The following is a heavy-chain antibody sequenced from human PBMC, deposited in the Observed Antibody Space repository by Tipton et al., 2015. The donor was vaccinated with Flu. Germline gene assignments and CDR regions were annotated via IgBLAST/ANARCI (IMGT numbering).Heavy chain of an antibody. V-gene: IGHV3-23*01. CDR1: GFTFSSYA. CDR3: ARGRGYCSATTCLLPFDF. Sequence: SLRLSCTASGFTFSSYAMSWVRQAPGKGLEWVATISDSGGSTYYADSVKGRFTISRDNSKNTLYLQMNSLRVEDTAVYYRARGRGYCSATTCLLPFDFWGQGTLVTVSS. D-gene: IGHD2-2*01. CDR2: ISDSGGST. J-gene: IGHJ4*02.